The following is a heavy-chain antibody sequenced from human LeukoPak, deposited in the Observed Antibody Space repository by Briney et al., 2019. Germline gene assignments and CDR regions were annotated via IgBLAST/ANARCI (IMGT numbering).Heavy chain of an antibody. D-gene: IGHD3-10*02. CDR3: AKEMDTMFFDY. Sequence: GGSLRLSCAASGFTFDRYTIHWVRQTPGKGLEWVSLAGWVGGTTYYADSVRGRFTITRDSGKNSVYLQMNSLTTDDTAFYYCAKEMDTMFFDYWGQGALVTVSS. V-gene: IGHV3-43*01. CDR1: GFTFDRYT. J-gene: IGHJ4*02. CDR2: AGWVGGTT.